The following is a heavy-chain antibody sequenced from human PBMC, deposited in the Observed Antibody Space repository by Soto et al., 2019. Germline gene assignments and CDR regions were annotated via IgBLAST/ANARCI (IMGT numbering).Heavy chain of an antibody. CDR1: GGSISSGDYY. V-gene: IGHV4-30-4*01. Sequence: QVQLQESGPGLVKPSQTLSLTCTVSGGSISSGDYYWSWIRQPPGKGLECIGYIHYSGSTYYYPSLKSRITISIDTSKNQFSLNLSSVTAADTAVYYCARTPIIYYDKKGYPNWFDPWGQGTLVTVSS. CDR2: IHYSGST. D-gene: IGHD3-22*01. CDR3: ARTPIIYYDKKGYPNWFDP. J-gene: IGHJ5*02.